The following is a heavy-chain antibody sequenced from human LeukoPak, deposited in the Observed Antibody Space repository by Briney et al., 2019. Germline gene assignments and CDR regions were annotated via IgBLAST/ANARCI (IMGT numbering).Heavy chain of an antibody. CDR3: AKARARWLQLLDY. CDR1: GFTFSSYA. J-gene: IGHJ4*02. D-gene: IGHD5-24*01. V-gene: IGHV3-23*01. CDR2: ISGSGGST. Sequence: GGSLRLSCAASGFTFSSYAMSWVRQAPGKGLEWVSAISGSGGSTYYADPVKGRFTISRDNSKNTQYLQMNSLRAEGTAVYYCAKARARWLQLLDYWGQGTLVTVSS.